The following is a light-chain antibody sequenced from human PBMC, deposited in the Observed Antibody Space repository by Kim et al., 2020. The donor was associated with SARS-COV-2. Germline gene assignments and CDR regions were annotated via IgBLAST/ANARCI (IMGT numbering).Light chain of an antibody. Sequence: DIQLTQSPSFLSASVGDRVTITCRASQGVSTYLAWYQQKPGKVPKLLIYAASTLQSGVPPRFSGSGSGTEFTLTISSLQPEDFSTYYCQQLNSYPLTFGGGTKLEIK. CDR2: AAS. J-gene: IGKJ4*01. CDR3: QQLNSYPLT. V-gene: IGKV1-9*01. CDR1: QGVSTY.